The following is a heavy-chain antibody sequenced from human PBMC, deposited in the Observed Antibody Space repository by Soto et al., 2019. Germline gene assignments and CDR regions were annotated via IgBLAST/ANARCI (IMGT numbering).Heavy chain of an antibody. CDR2: ITGSGDAT. D-gene: IGHD4-17*01. V-gene: IGHV3-23*01. Sequence: GSLRLSCAASGFTFSSYAMNWVRQAPGKGLEWVSVITGSGDATYYADSVKGRFTISRDNSKNTLYLQMNSLRAEDTAVYYCAKADGDWDAFDVWGQGTMVTVS. J-gene: IGHJ3*01. CDR1: GFTFSSYA. CDR3: AKADGDWDAFDV.